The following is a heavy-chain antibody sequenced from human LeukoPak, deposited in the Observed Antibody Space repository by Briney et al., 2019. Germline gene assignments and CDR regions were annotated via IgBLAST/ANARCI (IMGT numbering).Heavy chain of an antibody. CDR3: AKDRGQLVPKYNWFDP. CDR2: ISSSGSST. CDR1: GFTFRSYA. J-gene: IGHJ5*02. D-gene: IGHD6-6*01. Sequence: GGSLRLSCAAPGFTFRSYAMNWVRQAPGKGLDWVSAISSSGSSTYYADSVKGRFTISSDNSKNTLYLQMNSLRAEDTAVYYCAKDRGQLVPKYNWFDPWGQGTLVTVSS. V-gene: IGHV3-23*01.